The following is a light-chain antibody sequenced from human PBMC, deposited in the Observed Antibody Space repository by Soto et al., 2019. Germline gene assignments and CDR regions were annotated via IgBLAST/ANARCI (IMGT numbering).Light chain of an antibody. Sequence: QSALTQPRSVSGSPGQSVAISCTGTSSDVGGYNYVSWYQQHPGKAPKLIIYDVTKRPSGVPDRFSGSSSGNTASLTISGLQAEDEADYFYCSYAGSYSYVFGTGTKLTVL. J-gene: IGLJ1*01. CDR2: DVT. V-gene: IGLV2-11*01. CDR1: SSDVGGYNY. CDR3: CSYAGSYSYV.